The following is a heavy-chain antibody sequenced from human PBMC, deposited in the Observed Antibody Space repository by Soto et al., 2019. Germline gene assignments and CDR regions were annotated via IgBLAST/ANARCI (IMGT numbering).Heavy chain of an antibody. CDR3: AGAPNNGGSPGHLDY. V-gene: IGHV1-46*01. Sequence: QVQLVQSGAEVKKPGASVKVSCKASGYTFTNYYMHWVRQAPGQRPEWMAIIDPRAGSTSNAQKYQGRVTLTWDTSTTTGYMDLSILRSEGTAVYYCAGAPNNGGSPGHLDYWGQGTLVTVSS. J-gene: IGHJ4*02. D-gene: IGHD1-1*01. CDR2: IDPRAGST. CDR1: GYTFTNYY.